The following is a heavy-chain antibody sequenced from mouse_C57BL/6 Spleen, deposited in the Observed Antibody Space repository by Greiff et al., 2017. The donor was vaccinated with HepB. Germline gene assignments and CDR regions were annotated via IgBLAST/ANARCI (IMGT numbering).Heavy chain of an antibody. CDR2: IYPGDGDT. J-gene: IGHJ2*01. D-gene: IGHD4-1*01. V-gene: IGHV1-80*01. Sequence: LVESGAELVKPGASVKISCKASGYAFSSYWMNWVKQRPGKGLEWIGQIYPGDGDTNYNGKFKGKATLTADKSSSTAYMQLSSLTSEDSAVYFGARDGERWADYWGQGTTLTVSS. CDR1: GYAFSSYW. CDR3: ARDGERWADY.